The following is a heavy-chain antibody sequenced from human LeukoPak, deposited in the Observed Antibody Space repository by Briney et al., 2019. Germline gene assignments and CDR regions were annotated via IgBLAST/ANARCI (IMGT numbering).Heavy chain of an antibody. CDR2: IYYSGST. V-gene: IGHV4-61*01. D-gene: IGHD3-3*01. CDR3: ARVNYDFWSGYQNWFDP. J-gene: IGHJ5*02. CDR1: GTSISSSSYY. Sequence: SETLSLTCTVSGTSISSSSYYWSWIRQPPGKGLEWIGYIYYSGSTNYNPSLKSRVTISVDTSKNQFSLKLSSVTAADTAVYYCARVNYDFWSGYQNWFDPWGQGTLVTVSS.